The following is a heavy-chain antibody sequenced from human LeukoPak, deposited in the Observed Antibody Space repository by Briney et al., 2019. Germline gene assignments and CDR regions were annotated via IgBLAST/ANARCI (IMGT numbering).Heavy chain of an antibody. CDR3: ARELGTLTGS. D-gene: IGHD7-27*01. CDR2: IRSSSSTI. Sequence: PGESLRLSCAASGVTFSTYSMNWVRQAPGKGLEWVSYIRSSSSTIYYPASVKGRFTISRDNAKNSLYLQMNSLRDEDTAVYYCARELGTLTGSWGQGTLVTVSS. J-gene: IGHJ4*02. V-gene: IGHV3-48*02. CDR1: GVTFSTYS.